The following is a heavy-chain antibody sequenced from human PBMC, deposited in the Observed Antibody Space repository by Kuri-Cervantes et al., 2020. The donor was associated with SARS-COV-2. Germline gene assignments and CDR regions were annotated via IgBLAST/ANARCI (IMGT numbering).Heavy chain of an antibody. J-gene: IGHJ4*02. CDR3: ARSFTVRGAYFDY. V-gene: IGHV4-34*01. Sequence: ESLKISCAASGFTFSSYSLNWVRQAPGKGLEWIGEINHSGSANYSPSLKSRVTISVDTSKNQFSLKLSSVTAADTAVYYCARSFTVRGAYFDYWGQGTLVTVSS. CDR2: INHSGSA. D-gene: IGHD3-10*01. CDR1: GFTFSSYS.